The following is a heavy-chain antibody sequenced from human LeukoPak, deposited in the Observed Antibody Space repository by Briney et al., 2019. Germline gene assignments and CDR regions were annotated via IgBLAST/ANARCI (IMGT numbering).Heavy chain of an antibody. D-gene: IGHD4-17*01. Sequence: GGSLRLSCAASGFTFSTYSMNWVRQAPGKGLEWVSSIRSSSAYIYYADSVKGRFTISRDNAKNSLHLQMNSLRAEDTAVYYCARDLTTATTAYLHHWGQGTLVIVSS. CDR2: IRSSSAYI. J-gene: IGHJ1*01. V-gene: IGHV3-21*01. CDR3: ARDLTTATTAYLHH. CDR1: GFTFSTYS.